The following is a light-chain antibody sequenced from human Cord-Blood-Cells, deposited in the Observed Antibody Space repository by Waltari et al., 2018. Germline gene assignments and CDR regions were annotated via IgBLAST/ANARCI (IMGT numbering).Light chain of an antibody. CDR2: DAS. V-gene: IGKV3-11*01. CDR3: QQRSNWLT. J-gene: IGKJ4*01. CDR1: PSVSSY. Sequence: EIVLTQSPATLSLSPGERATLTCRASPSVSSYLAWYQQKPGQAPRLLIYDASNRATGIPARFSGSGSGTDFTLTISSLEPEDFAVYYCQQRSNWLTFGGGTKVKIK.